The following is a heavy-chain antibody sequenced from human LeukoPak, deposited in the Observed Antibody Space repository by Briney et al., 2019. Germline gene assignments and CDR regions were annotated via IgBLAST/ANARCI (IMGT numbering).Heavy chain of an antibody. D-gene: IGHD3-22*01. CDR2: ISFDGSKK. V-gene: IGHV3-30*04. Sequence: PGGSLRLSCAASGFTFSNYAMHWVRQTPGKGLEWVALISFDGSKKYYADSVKGRFTISRDNSKDTLYLQMNSLKIEDTATYYCARVRRYSQYESSGYYADSWGQGTLVTVSS. CDR3: ARVRRYSQYESSGYYADS. J-gene: IGHJ5*01. CDR1: GFTFSNYA.